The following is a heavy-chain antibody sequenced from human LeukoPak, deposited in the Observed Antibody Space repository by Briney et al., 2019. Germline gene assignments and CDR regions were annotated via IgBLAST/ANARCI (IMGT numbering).Heavy chain of an antibody. J-gene: IGHJ3*02. CDR2: IRSKAYGGTT. D-gene: IGHD5-24*01. V-gene: IGHV3-49*04. Sequence: GGSLRLSCTASGFTFGDYAMSWVRQAPGKGLEWVGFIRSKAYGGTTEYAASVKGRFTISRDDSKSIAYLQMNSLRAEDTAVYYCARKRDGAFDIWGQGTMVTVSS. CDR1: GFTFGDYA. CDR3: ARKRDGAFDI.